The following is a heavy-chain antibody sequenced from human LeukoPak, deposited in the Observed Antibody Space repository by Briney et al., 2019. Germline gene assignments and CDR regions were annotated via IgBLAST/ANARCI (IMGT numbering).Heavy chain of an antibody. CDR1: GFTFSSYA. D-gene: IGHD6-19*01. CDR2: ISSNGGST. CDR3: ARSGYSSGWFDY. Sequence: PGGSLRLSCAASGFTFSSYAMHWVRQAPGKGLEYVSAISSNGGSTYYANSVKGRFTISRDNSKNTLYLQMGSLRAEDMAVYCCARSGYSSGWFDYWGQGTLVTVSS. J-gene: IGHJ4*02. V-gene: IGHV3-64*01.